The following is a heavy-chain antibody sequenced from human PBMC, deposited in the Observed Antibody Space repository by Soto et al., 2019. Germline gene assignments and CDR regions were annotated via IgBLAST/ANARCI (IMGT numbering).Heavy chain of an antibody. D-gene: IGHD2-21*01. J-gene: IGHJ4*02. CDR3: ARGNVVAIDY. CDR2: IYHSGST. V-gene: IGHV4-30-2*01. Sequence: PSEILSLTCTVSGGSISSGGYSWSWIRQPPGKGLEWIGYIYHSGSTYYNPSLKSRVTISVDRSKNQFSLKLSSVTAADTDVYYCARGNVVAIDYWGQGTLVNVSS. CDR1: GGSISSGGYS.